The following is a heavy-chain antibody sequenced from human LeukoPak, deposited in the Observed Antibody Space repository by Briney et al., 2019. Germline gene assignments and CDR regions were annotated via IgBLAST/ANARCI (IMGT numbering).Heavy chain of an antibody. V-gene: IGHV4-30-2*01. D-gene: IGHD2/OR15-2a*01. CDR2: SHQRGST. J-gene: IGHJ6*03. CDR3: ARIHFQFYYMDV. Sequence: PSETLSLTCSVSGGSTGGGDYSISSGGYYGRWGRQPPGKGLEWMGHSHQRGSTYYNPSPKSRGTISVDRPKTQVTLKLIAITAADTAVYYCARIHFQFYYMDVWGKGTTVTVSS. CDR1: GGSTGGGDYSISSGGYY.